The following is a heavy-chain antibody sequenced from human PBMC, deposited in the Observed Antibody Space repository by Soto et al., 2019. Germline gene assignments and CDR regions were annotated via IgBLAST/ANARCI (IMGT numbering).Heavy chain of an antibody. J-gene: IGHJ4*02. D-gene: IGHD3-10*01. CDR3: ARDNYYAGSGRPSY. V-gene: IGHV3-23*01. CDR1: GFKFGTFL. CDR2: ISDSGGVT. Sequence: EVQLLESGGGLVQPGGSLRLSCEASGFKFGTFLMSWVRQSPGEGLQWVSSISDSGGVTYYADSVKGRFTISRDNSKNTVYLKMNSLGAEDTAIYYCARDNYYAGSGRPSYWGQGALVTISS.